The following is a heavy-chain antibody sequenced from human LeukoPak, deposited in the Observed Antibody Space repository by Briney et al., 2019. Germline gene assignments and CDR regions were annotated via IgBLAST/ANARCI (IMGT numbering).Heavy chain of an antibody. CDR2: ISWNSGSM. D-gene: IGHD3-3*01. Sequence: PGGSLRLSCAASGFTFDDYAMHWVRQAPGKGLEWVSGISWNSGSMGYADSVKGRFTISRDNAKNSLYLQMNSLRAEDTALYYCAKDYHYDRTNFDYWGQGTLVTVSS. CDR3: AKDYHYDRTNFDY. CDR1: GFTFDDYA. V-gene: IGHV3-9*01. J-gene: IGHJ4*02.